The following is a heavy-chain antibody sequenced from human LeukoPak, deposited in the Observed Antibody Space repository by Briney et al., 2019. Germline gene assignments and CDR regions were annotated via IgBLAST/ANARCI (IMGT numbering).Heavy chain of an antibody. CDR2: ISSSSSCI. V-gene: IGHV3-21*01. D-gene: IGHD2-2*01. J-gene: IGHJ4*02. Sequence: GRTLRLSCAASGLTFSSYSMNWVRDAPGKGLEWVSSISSSSSCIYYADSVKGRFTNSRDNAENSLYLQMNSLRAEDTAVYYCARGLGSGSTKWGQGTLVTVSS. CDR3: ARGLGSGSTK. CDR1: GLTFSSYS.